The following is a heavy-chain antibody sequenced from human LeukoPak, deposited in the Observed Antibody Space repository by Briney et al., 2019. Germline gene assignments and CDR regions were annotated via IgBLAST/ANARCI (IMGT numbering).Heavy chain of an antibody. CDR1: GGSLSSYY. Sequence: SETLSLTCTVSGGSLSSYYWSWIRQPPGKGLEWIGYIYYSGSTNYNPSLKSRVTISVDTSKNQFSLKLSSVTAADTAVYYCARNSGYYYFDYWGQGTLVTVSS. CDR3: ARNSGYYYFDY. V-gene: IGHV4-59*01. D-gene: IGHD3-22*01. J-gene: IGHJ4*02. CDR2: IYYSGST.